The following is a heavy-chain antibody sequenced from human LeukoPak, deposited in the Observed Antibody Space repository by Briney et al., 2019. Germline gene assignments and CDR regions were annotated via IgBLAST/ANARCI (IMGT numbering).Heavy chain of an antibody. CDR2: INHSGST. V-gene: IGHV4-34*01. CDR1: GGSFSGYY. D-gene: IGHD2-2*02. J-gene: IGHJ3*02. Sequence: SETLSLTCAVYGGSFSGYYWSWIRQPPGKGLEWIGEINHSGSTNYNPSLKSRVTISVDTSKNQFSLKLSSVTAADTAVYYCARKGFYCSSTSCYTEKNAFDIWGQGTMVTVSS. CDR3: ARKGFYCSSTSCYTEKNAFDI.